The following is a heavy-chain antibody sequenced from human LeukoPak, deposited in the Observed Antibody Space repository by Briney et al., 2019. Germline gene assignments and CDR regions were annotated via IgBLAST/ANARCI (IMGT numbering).Heavy chain of an antibody. J-gene: IGHJ4*02. CDR1: GLTFSSYS. CDR2: ISSSSSYI. D-gene: IGHD6-13*01. V-gene: IGHV3-21*01. Sequence: GGSLRLSCAASGLTFSSYSMNWVRQAPGKGLEWVSSISSSSSYIYYADSVKGRFTISRDNAKNSLYLQMNSLRAEDTAVYYCASGSSWYVEDYWGQGTLVTVSS. CDR3: ASGSSWYVEDY.